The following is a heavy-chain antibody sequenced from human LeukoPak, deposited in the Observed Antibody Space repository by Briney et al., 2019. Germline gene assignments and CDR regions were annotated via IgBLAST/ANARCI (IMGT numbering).Heavy chain of an antibody. Sequence: GGSLRLSCAASGFTFSRYWMGWVRQAPGKGLEWVANIKQDGSEIHYVDSVKGRFTISRDNANNSLFLQMNIVRAEDTAVYYCARDKEQQLPYIPTNWGPGTLVTVSS. D-gene: IGHD6-13*01. V-gene: IGHV3-7*01. CDR2: IKQDGSEI. CDR1: GFTFSRYW. CDR3: ARDKEQQLPYIPTN. J-gene: IGHJ4*02.